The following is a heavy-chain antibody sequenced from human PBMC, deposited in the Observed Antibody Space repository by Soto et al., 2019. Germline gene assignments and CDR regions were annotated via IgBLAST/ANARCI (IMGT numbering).Heavy chain of an antibody. V-gene: IGHV3-30-3*01. CDR2: ISYDGSNK. J-gene: IGHJ6*02. Sequence: QVQLVESGGGVVQPGRSLRLSCAASGFTFSSYAMHWVRQAPGKGLEWVAVISYDGSNKYYADSVKGRFTISRDNSKNTLYLQMNSLRAEDTAVYYCARHLRMDVWGRGTTVTVSS. CDR3: ARHLRMDV. CDR1: GFTFSSYA.